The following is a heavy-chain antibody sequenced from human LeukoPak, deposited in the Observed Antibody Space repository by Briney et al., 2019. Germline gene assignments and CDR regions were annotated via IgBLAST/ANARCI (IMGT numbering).Heavy chain of an antibody. CDR1: GFTFSSYG. J-gene: IGHJ4*02. CDR2: IRYDGSNK. CDR3: AKDKDSSGYPIFDY. V-gene: IGHV3-30*02. Sequence: GGSLRLPCAASGFTFSSYGMHWVRQAPGKGLEWVAFIRYDGSNKYYADSVKGRFTISRDNSKNTLYLQMNSLRAEDTAVYYCAKDKDSSGYPIFDYWGQGTLVTVSS. D-gene: IGHD3-22*01.